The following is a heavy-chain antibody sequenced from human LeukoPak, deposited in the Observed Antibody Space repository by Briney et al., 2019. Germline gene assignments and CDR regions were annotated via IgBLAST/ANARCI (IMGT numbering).Heavy chain of an antibody. D-gene: IGHD4-17*01. CDR1: GYTFTSYG. Sequence: GASVKVSCKASGYTFTSYGISWVRQAPGQGLEWMGWISAYNGNTNYAQKPQGRVTMTTDTSTSTAYMELRSLRSDDTAVYYCARGRLRRDYYYGMDVWGQGTTVTVSS. J-gene: IGHJ6*02. V-gene: IGHV1-18*01. CDR3: ARGRLRRDYYYGMDV. CDR2: ISAYNGNT.